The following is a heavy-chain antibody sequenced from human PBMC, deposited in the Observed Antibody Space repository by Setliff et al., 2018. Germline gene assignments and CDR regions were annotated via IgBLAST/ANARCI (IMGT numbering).Heavy chain of an antibody. CDR2: IHPGDSDI. V-gene: IGHV5-51*01. J-gene: IGHJ4*02. D-gene: IGHD2-2*01. Sequence: PGESLKISCKGSGYRFTNSWIGWVRQMPGKGLEWMGIIHPGDSDIRYGPSFQGQVTISADKSINTAYLQWVGLKASDTAMYYCAALQVPLAAPAHFEFWGQGTPVTVSS. CDR1: GYRFTNSW. CDR3: AALQVPLAAPAHFEF.